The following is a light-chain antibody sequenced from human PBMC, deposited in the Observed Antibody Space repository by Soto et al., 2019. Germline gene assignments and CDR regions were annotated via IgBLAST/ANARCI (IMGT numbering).Light chain of an antibody. CDR1: SSNIGSNS. CDR3: AAWDDSLNGVV. CDR2: NNN. Sequence: QLVLTQPPSASGTPGQRVTISCSGSSSNIGSNSINWYQQFPGTAPKLLIYNNNQRPSGVPDRFSGSKFGTSVSLAISGLQSEDEADYYCAAWDDSLNGVVFGGGTQLTVL. V-gene: IGLV1-44*01. J-gene: IGLJ2*01.